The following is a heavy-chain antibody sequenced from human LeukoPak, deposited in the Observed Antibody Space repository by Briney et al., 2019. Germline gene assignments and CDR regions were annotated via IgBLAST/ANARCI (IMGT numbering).Heavy chain of an antibody. D-gene: IGHD2-15*01. CDR1: GGTFSSCA. CDR2: IIPIFGTA. V-gene: IGHV1-69*13. Sequence: ASVKVSCKASGGTFSSCAISWVRQAPGQGLDWMGGIIPIFGTAHSAQKFQGRVTITADESTSTAYMELSSLRSEDTAVYYCARRRCSGGSCYPVSNYYYYYYMDVWGKGTTVTVSS. J-gene: IGHJ6*03. CDR3: ARRRCSGGSCYPVSNYYYYYYMDV.